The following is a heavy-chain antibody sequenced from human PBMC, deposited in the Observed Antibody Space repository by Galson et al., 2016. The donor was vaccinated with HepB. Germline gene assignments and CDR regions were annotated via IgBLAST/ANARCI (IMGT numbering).Heavy chain of an antibody. CDR1: DGSISSGYDY. Sequence: LSLTCTVSDGSISSGYDYWNWIRQHPGKGLEWIGYIYYSGSANLTYYHPSLKSRVTMSVDTSKNQFSLTLRSVTAADTAVYYCVREATRGSPATPSQWGQETMVTVSS. D-gene: IGHD3-16*01. CDR2: IYYSGSANLT. CDR3: VREATRGSPATPSQ. V-gene: IGHV4-31*03. J-gene: IGHJ4*02.